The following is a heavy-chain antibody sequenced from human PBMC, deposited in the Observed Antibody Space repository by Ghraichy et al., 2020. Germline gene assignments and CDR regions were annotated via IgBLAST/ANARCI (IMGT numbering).Heavy chain of an antibody. J-gene: IGHJ4*02. CDR1: GFTFSSYS. V-gene: IGHV3-21*01. D-gene: IGHD7-27*01. CDR2: ISSSSSYI. CDR3: ARAIVTGELDY. Sequence: GESLNISCAASGFTFSSYSMNWVRQAPGKGLEWVSSISSSSSYIYYADSVKGRFTISRDNAKNSLYLQMNSLRAEDTAVYYCARAIVTGELDYWGQGTLVTVSS.